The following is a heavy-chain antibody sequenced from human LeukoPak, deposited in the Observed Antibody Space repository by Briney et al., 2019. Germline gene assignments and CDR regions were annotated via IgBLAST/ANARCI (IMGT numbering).Heavy chain of an antibody. Sequence: LETLSLTCAVYGGSFSGYYWSWIRQPPGKGLEWIGEINHSGSTNYNPSLKSRVTISVDTSKNQFSLKLSSVTAADTAVYYCARGQGFHTVTCGIDYWGQGTLVTVSS. CDR1: GGSFSGYY. V-gene: IGHV4-34*01. D-gene: IGHD4-17*01. CDR3: ARGQGFHTVTCGIDY. J-gene: IGHJ4*02. CDR2: INHSGST.